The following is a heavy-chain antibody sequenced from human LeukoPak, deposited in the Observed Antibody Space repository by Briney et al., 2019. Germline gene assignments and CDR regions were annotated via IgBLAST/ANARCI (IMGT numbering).Heavy chain of an antibody. CDR3: ASGGIRGPFDY. CDR1: GYTFTSYY. D-gene: IGHD3-16*01. CDR2: INPSGGST. Sequence: GASVKVSCKASGYTFTSYYMHWVRQAPGQGLEWMGIINPSGGSTSYAQKFQGRVTMTRDMSTSTVYMELSSLRSENTAVYYCASGGIRGPFDYWGQGTLVTVSS. V-gene: IGHV1-46*01. J-gene: IGHJ4*02.